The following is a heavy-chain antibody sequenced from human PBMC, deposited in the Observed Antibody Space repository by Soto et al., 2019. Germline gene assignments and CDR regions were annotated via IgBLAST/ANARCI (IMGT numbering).Heavy chain of an antibody. V-gene: IGHV1-46*01. D-gene: IGHD2-21*01. CDR2: INPSGGST. CDR3: ARGWGPGDSLDYFDY. J-gene: IGHJ4*02. Sequence: GASVKVSCKASGYTFTSYYMHWVRQAPGQGLEWMGIINPSGGSTSYAQKFQGRVTMTRDTSTSTAYMELSSLRSEDTAVYYCARGWGPGDSLDYFDYWGQGTLVTVSS. CDR1: GYTFTSYY.